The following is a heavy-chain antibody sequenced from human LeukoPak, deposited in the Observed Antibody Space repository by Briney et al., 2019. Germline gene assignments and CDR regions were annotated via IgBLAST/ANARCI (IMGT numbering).Heavy chain of an antibody. D-gene: IGHD2-2*01. V-gene: IGHV3-74*01. CDR2: INSDGSST. J-gene: IGHJ4*02. CDR3: ARGEYQLLEGFDY. Sequence: GGSLRLSCAASGFTFSSYWMHWVRQAPGKGLVWVSRINSDGSSTSYADSVKGRFTISRDNSKNTLYLQMNSLRAEDTAVYYCARGEYQLLEGFDYWGQGTLVTVSS. CDR1: GFTFSSYW.